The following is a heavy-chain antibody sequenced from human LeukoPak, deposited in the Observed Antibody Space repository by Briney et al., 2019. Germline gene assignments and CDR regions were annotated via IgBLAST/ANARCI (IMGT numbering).Heavy chain of an antibody. D-gene: IGHD3-16*02. J-gene: IGHJ4*02. CDR1: GGSISSNNYY. CDR2: IYYSGTT. V-gene: IGHV4-39*01. Sequence: SETLCLTCTVSGGSISSNNYYWGWMRQPPGMGLEWVGSIYYSGTTYYNPSLKSRVTISVDTSKNQFSLKLSSVTAADTAVYYCASRYYDYLWGRYREDYWGKGTLVTVSS. CDR3: ASRYYDYLWGRYREDY.